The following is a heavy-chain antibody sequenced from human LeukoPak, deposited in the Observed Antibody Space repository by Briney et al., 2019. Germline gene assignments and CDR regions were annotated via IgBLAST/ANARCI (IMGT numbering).Heavy chain of an antibody. CDR2: ISGSGGST. Sequence: PGGSLRLSCAASGFTFSSYAMSWVRQAPGKGLEWVSAISGSGGSTYYADSVKGRFTISRDNSKNTLYLQMNSLRAEDTAVYYCAKDLITIFGVGPGLAFGYWGQGTLVTVSS. V-gene: IGHV3-23*01. CDR1: GFTFSSYA. CDR3: AKDLITIFGVGPGLAFGY. J-gene: IGHJ4*02. D-gene: IGHD3-3*01.